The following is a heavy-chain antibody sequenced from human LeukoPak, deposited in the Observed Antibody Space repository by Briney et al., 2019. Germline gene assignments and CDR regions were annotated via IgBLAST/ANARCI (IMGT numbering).Heavy chain of an antibody. J-gene: IGHJ5*02. D-gene: IGHD6-19*01. CDR2: IYYSGST. Sequence: SETLSLTCTVSGGSISSYYWSWIRQPPEKGLEWIGYIYYSGSTKYNPSLNSRVTISVDTSKNQFSLKLDSVTAADTAVYYCARHVYISGGPWFDPWGQGTLVTVSS. V-gene: IGHV4-59*08. CDR3: ARHVYISGGPWFDP. CDR1: GGSISSYY.